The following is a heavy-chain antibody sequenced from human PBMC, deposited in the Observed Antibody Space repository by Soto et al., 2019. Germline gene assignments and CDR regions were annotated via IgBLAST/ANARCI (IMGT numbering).Heavy chain of an antibody. D-gene: IGHD5-18*01. V-gene: IGHV4-59*01. CDR1: GGSISSYY. CDR3: ARAYSYGAAPFHY. J-gene: IGHJ4*02. CDR2: IYYSGST. Sequence: SETLSLTCTVSGGSISSYYWSWIRQPPGKGLEWIGYIYYSGSTNYNPSLKSRVTISVDTSKNQFSLKLSSVTAADTAVYYCARAYSYGAAPFHYWGQGTLVTVSS.